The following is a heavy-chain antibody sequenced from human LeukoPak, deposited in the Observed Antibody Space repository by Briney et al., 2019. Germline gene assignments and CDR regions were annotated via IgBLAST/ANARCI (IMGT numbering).Heavy chain of an antibody. CDR2: IIPIFGTA. CDR1: GGTFSSYA. J-gene: IGHJ4*02. CDR3: ARGRSAGGYYDSSGYYYFDY. D-gene: IGHD3-22*01. Sequence: SVKVSCKASGGTFSSYAISWVRQAPGQGPEWMGGIIPIFGTANYAQKFQGRVTITADESTSTAYMELSSLRSEDTAVYYCARGRSAGGYYDSSGYYYFDYWGQGTLVTVSS. V-gene: IGHV1-69*13.